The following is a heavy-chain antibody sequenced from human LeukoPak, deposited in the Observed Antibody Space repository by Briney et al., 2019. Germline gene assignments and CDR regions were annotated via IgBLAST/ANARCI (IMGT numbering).Heavy chain of an antibody. CDR2: ISYDGNNK. Sequence: GRSLRLSCAASGFTFSSYAMHWVRQAPGKGLEWVAVISYDGNNKFYADSVKGRFTISRDNAKNSLYLQMNSLRAEDTAVYYCARDLVVVAATYAFDIWGQGTMVTVSS. CDR1: GFTFSSYA. CDR3: ARDLVVVAATYAFDI. V-gene: IGHV3-30*04. D-gene: IGHD2-15*01. J-gene: IGHJ3*02.